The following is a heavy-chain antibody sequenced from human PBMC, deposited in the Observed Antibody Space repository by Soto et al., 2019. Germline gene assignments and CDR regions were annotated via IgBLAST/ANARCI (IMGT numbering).Heavy chain of an antibody. J-gene: IGHJ5*02. Sequence: SETLSLTCTVSGGDIGSGDSYWAWFRQPPGTALAWIASIYYVGWTFSNSSLESLVTISVDLCKNLFSLKLTSVPPTDTAVYFCTGDPARRAAVEGFEPWGQGTLVTVSS. CDR3: TGDPARRAAVEGFEP. V-gene: IGHV4-39*02. CDR1: GGDIGSGDSY. CDR2: IYYVGWT. D-gene: IGHD6-13*01.